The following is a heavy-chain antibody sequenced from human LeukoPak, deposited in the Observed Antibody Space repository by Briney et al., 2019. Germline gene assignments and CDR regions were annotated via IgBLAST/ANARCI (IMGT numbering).Heavy chain of an antibody. Sequence: SVKVSCKASGYTFSNYGISWVRQAPGQGLEWMGGIIPIFGTANYAQKFQGRVTITADESTSTAYMELSSLRSEDTAVYYCARAYGGNSREDYWGQGTLVTVSS. J-gene: IGHJ4*02. CDR2: IIPIFGTA. V-gene: IGHV1-69*13. CDR1: GYTFSNYG. CDR3: ARAYGGNSREDY. D-gene: IGHD4-23*01.